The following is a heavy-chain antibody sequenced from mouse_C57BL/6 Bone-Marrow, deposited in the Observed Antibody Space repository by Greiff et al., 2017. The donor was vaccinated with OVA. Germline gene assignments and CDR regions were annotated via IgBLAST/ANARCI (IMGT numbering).Heavy chain of an antibody. V-gene: IGHV1-50*01. CDR1: GYTFTSYW. CDR2: IDPSDSYT. J-gene: IGHJ3*01. Sequence: QVQLQQPGAELVKPGASVKLSCKASGYTFTSYWMQWVKQRPGQGLEWIGEIDPSDSYTNYNPKFKGKATLTVDTSSSTAYMQLSSLTSEDSAVYYCARAHYDSWFAYWGQGTLVTVSA. D-gene: IGHD2-4*01. CDR3: ARAHYDSWFAY.